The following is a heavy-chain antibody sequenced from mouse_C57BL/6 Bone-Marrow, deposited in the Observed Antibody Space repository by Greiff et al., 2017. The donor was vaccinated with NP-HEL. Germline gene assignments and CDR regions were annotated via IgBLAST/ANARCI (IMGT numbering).Heavy chain of an antibody. D-gene: IGHD2-5*01. Sequence: MPGQGLEWIGEIDPSDSYTNYNQKFKGKSTLTVDKSSSTAYMQLSSLTSEDSAVYYCAREAYYSKPFAYWGQGTLVTVSA. J-gene: IGHJ3*01. V-gene: IGHV1-69*01. CDR3: AREAYYSKPFAY. CDR2: IDPSDSYT.